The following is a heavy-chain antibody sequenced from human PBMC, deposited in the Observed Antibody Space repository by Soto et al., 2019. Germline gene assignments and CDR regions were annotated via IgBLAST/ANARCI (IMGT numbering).Heavy chain of an antibody. CDR2: INPSGGST. CDR3: ARGYYYDSSGIPGGYFQH. CDR1: GYTFTSYY. J-gene: IGHJ1*01. V-gene: IGHV1-46*01. D-gene: IGHD3-22*01. Sequence: ASVKVSCKASGYTFTSYYMHWVRQAPGQGLEWMGIINPSGGSTSYAQKFQGRVTMARDTSTSTVYMELSSLRSEGTAVYYCARGYYYDSSGIPGGYFQHWGQGTLVTVS.